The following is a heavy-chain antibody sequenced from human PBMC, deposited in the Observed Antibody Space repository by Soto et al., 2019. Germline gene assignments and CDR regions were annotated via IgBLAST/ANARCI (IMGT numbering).Heavy chain of an antibody. D-gene: IGHD5-18*01. Sequence: GGYLILSCAASGFTFSSYSVNWVRQAPGKGLEWVSSISSSSSYIYYADSVKGRFTISRDNAKNSLYLQMNSLRAEDTAVYYCARDLGYSYVNWFDPWGQGTLVTVS. CDR1: GFTFSSYS. J-gene: IGHJ5*02. CDR2: ISSSSSYI. V-gene: IGHV3-21*01. CDR3: ARDLGYSYVNWFDP.